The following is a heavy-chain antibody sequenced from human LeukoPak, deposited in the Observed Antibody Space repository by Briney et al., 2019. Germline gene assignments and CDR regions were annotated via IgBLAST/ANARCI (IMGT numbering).Heavy chain of an antibody. D-gene: IGHD3-16*01. V-gene: IGHV4-59*01. CDR2: IYRGST. Sequence: SATLSLTCTVSGVSIRTYYWNWIRQPPGKGPEWIGYIYRGSTNYNPSFESRATISVDTSKNQFSLKLSSVTAADTAVYYCARGGDYEIDYWGQGILVTVFS. CDR3: ARGGDYEIDY. CDR1: GVSIRTYY. J-gene: IGHJ4*02.